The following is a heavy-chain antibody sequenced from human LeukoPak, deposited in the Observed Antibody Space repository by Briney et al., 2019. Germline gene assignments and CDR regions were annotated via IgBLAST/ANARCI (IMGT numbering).Heavy chain of an antibody. CDR1: GFTFSDYY. J-gene: IGHJ4*02. Sequence: GGSLRLSCAASGFTFSDYYMSWIRQAPGKGLQWLSYISSTTSYTDYADSVKGRFTISRDNAKNSLYLQMNSLRAEDTAVYYCARSSYTSGSSYFDYWGQGTQVTVSA. V-gene: IGHV3-11*03. CDR3: ARSSYTSGSSYFDY. D-gene: IGHD3-10*01. CDR2: ISSTTSYT.